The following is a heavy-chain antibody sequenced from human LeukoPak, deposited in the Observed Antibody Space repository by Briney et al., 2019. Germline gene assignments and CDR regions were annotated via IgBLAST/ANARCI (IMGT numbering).Heavy chain of an antibody. D-gene: IGHD6-13*01. V-gene: IGHV1-69*04. Sequence: SVKVSCKASGGTFSSYAISWVRQAPGQGLEWMGRIIPILGIANYAQKFQGRVTITADKSTSTAYMELSSLRSEDTAVYYCARGNRIAAAGTNYYDMDVWGQGTTVTVSS. J-gene: IGHJ6*02. CDR1: GGTFSSYA. CDR2: IIPILGIA. CDR3: ARGNRIAAAGTNYYDMDV.